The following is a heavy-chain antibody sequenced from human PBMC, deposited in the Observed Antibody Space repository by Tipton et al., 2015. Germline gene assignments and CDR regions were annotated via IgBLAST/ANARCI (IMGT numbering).Heavy chain of an antibody. CDR2: IYYTGST. D-gene: IGHD6-19*01. CDR3: TRVSGGYVGGGWDRPGYHYHYGMDV. J-gene: IGHJ6*02. CDR1: GASVTSGSFQ. Sequence: TLSLTCNVSGASVTSGSFQWTWIRQPPGKGLEWIGYIYYTGSTNYNPSLKSRVTMSVDTSTNQFSLKLSSVTAADTAVYYCTRVSGGYVGGGWDRPGYHYHYGMDVWGQGTTVTVSS. V-gene: IGHV4-61*01.